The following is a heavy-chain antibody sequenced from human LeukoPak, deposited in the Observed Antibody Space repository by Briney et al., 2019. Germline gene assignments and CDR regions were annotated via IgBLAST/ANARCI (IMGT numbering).Heavy chain of an antibody. J-gene: IGHJ4*02. Sequence: ASVKVSCKASGYTFTSYGISWVRQAPGQGLEWMGWISAYNGNTNYAQKLQGRVTMTTDTSTSTAYMELRSLGSDDTAVYYCARVKRPCVELRCPSVGGPFDYWGQGTLVTVSS. CDR3: ARVKRPCVELRCPSVGGPFDY. D-gene: IGHD4-17*01. V-gene: IGHV1-18*04. CDR1: GYTFTSYG. CDR2: ISAYNGNT.